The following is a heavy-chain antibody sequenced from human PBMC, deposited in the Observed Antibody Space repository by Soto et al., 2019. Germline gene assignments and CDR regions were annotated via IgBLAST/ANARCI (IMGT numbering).Heavy chain of an antibody. J-gene: IGHJ4*02. CDR2: IYSGGST. D-gene: IGHD3-16*01. V-gene: IGHV3-66*01. Sequence: EVQLVESGGGLVQPGGSLRLSCAASGFTVSTKYMSWVRQAPGKGLEWVSVIYSGGSTFYADSVRGRFTISRDNSKNTVNLQMNSRRAEDTAVYYCARAPWAADYWGQGTVVTVSS. CDR1: GFTVSTKY. CDR3: ARAPWAADY.